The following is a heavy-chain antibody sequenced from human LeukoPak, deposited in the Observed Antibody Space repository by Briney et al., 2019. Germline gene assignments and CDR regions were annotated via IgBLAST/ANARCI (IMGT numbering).Heavy chain of an antibody. CDR3: AKRGVVIRVILVGFYKEAYYFDS. Sequence: QSGGSLRLSCAVSGITLSNYGMSCLRKAPGKGLEWVAGMGGSGGGTNYADSVKGRFTVSRDNSKNTLYLQMKSLRAEDTAVYFCAKRGVVIRVILVGFYKEAYYFDSWGQGALVTVSS. J-gene: IGHJ4*02. D-gene: IGHD3-22*01. CDR1: GITLSNYG. CDR2: MGGSGGGT. V-gene: IGHV3-23*01.